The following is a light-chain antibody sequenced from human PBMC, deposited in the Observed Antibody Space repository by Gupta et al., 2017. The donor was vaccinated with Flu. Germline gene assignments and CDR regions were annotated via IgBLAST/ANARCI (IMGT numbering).Light chain of an antibody. CDR2: WAS. Sequence: YLGERANINCQFSQSGLHRSRNRNYVAWLQQKPGPPPKPLSFWASTRESGVPDRVSGSGSEPDFTLPRKRRQAEDVAVYYRPQDYRTPYPFCQGTKLDIK. CDR1: QSGLHRSRNRNY. CDR3: PQDYRTPYP. V-gene: IGKV4-1*01. J-gene: IGKJ2*01.